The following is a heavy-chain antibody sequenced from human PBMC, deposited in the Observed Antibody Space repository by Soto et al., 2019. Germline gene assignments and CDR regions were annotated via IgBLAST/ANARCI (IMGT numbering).Heavy chain of an antibody. CDR2: ISADNGNT. Sequence: QVKLVQSGAEVKKPGASVKVSCKASGYTFTSYGISWVRQAHGQGLEWMGWISADNGNTNYAQKLQGRVTMPTDSSTSTAYMELRSLRSDDTAGYYCVVAAQPSYFDYWGQGTLVTVAS. J-gene: IGHJ4*02. V-gene: IGHV1-18*01. CDR3: VVAAQPSYFDY. CDR1: GYTFTSYG. D-gene: IGHD2-15*01.